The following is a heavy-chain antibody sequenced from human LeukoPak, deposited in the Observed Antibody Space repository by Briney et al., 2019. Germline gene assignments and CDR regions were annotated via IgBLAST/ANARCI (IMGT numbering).Heavy chain of an antibody. CDR2: ISGSGGST. D-gene: IGHD6-19*01. Sequence: GGSLRLSCAASGFTLSSYAMSWVRQAPGKGLEWVSAISGSGGSTYYADSVKGRFTISRDNSKNTLYLQMNSLRAEDTAVYYCAKVTSGWYRGGFDYWGQGTLVTVSS. V-gene: IGHV3-23*01. CDR1: GFTLSSYA. J-gene: IGHJ4*02. CDR3: AKVTSGWYRGGFDY.